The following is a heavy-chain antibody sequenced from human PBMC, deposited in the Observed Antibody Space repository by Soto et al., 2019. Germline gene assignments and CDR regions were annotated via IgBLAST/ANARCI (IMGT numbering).Heavy chain of an antibody. CDR3: ARLGGDFSPFDP. D-gene: IGHD2-21*02. Sequence: GESLQISCKVSGYRFPSYWISSVRQMPGKGLEWMGRIDPSDSYTNYSPSFQGHVTISADKSISTAYLQWSSLKASDTAMYYCARLGGDFSPFDPWGQGNRVTGSS. CDR2: IDPSDSYT. CDR1: GYRFPSYW. V-gene: IGHV5-10-1*01. J-gene: IGHJ5*02.